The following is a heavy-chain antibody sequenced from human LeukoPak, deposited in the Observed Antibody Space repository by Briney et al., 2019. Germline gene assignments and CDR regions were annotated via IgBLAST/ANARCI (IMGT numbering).Heavy chain of an antibody. CDR1: GYTFNTYG. Sequence: ASVKVSCKASGYTFNTYGISWVRQAPGQGLEWMGWISTYNGDVIYVQNLQGRVTMTTDTSTSTAYMGLMSLRSDDTAVYYCLRDAQRPRLTPDYWGQGTLVTVSS. J-gene: IGHJ4*02. V-gene: IGHV1-18*01. D-gene: IGHD6-25*01. CDR3: LRDAQRPRLTPDY. CDR2: ISTYNGDV.